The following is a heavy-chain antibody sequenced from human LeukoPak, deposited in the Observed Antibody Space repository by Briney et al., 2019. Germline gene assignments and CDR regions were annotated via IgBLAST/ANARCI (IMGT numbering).Heavy chain of an antibody. CDR2: ISWDGGST. CDR1: GFTFDDYT. D-gene: IGHD5-24*01. CDR3: AKDIGGEMATIRLQAGDY. J-gene: IGHJ4*02. V-gene: IGHV3-43*01. Sequence: AGGSLRLSCAASGFTFDDYTMHWFRQAPGKGLEWVSLISWDGGSTYYADSVKGRFTISRDNSKNSLYLQMNSLRTEDTALYYCAKDIGGEMATIRLQAGDYWGQGTLVTVSS.